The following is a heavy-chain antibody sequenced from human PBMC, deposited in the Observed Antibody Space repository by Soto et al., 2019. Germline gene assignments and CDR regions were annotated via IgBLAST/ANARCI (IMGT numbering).Heavy chain of an antibody. Sequence: PGGSLRLSCAASGFTFSSYNINWVRQAPGKGLEWVSSISSSSGYIYYADSVKGRFTISRDNAKNSLYLQMNSLRAEDTAVYYCARDLYYYDSSAYYGYWGQGTLVTVSS. D-gene: IGHD3-22*01. CDR1: GFTFSSYN. CDR2: ISSSSGYI. CDR3: ARDLYYYDSSAYYGY. V-gene: IGHV3-21*01. J-gene: IGHJ4*02.